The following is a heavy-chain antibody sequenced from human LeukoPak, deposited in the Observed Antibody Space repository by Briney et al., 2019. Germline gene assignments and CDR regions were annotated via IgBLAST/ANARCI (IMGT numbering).Heavy chain of an antibody. CDR1: GDSVSSNTVA. D-gene: IGHD2-8*02. CDR3: ARGRWSTFDI. J-gene: IGHJ3*02. CDR2: TYQRSV. V-gene: IGHV6-1*01. Sequence: SQTLSLTRVISGDSVSSNTVAWNWIRQSPSRGLEWLGRTYQRSVYYGMSVKGRITINPDTSNNRLSLHLNSVTPEDTAVYYCARGRWSTFDIWGQGTMVTVSS.